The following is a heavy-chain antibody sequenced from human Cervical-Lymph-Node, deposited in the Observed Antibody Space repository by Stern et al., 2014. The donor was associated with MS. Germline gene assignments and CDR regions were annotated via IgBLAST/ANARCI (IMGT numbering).Heavy chain of an antibody. D-gene: IGHD3-22*01. CDR2: VLHDGSNE. V-gene: IGHV3-30-3*01. CDR3: AREPYNYDGDGYLDH. Sequence: GQLVESWGRVVHPGRSLRLSCAASGFNFISYSMYWVRQAPGKGLEWGSVVLHDGSNEYYADSVKGRFTIARDNSKNTVSLQMNSLRVEDTAVYYCAREPYNYDGDGYLDHWGQGTLVTVSS. CDR1: GFNFISYS. J-gene: IGHJ4*02.